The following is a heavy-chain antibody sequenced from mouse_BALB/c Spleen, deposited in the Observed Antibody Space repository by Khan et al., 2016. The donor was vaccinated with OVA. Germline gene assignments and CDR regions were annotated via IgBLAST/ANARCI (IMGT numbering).Heavy chain of an antibody. J-gene: IGHJ2*01. CDR3: ARPAYDGYYDY. Sequence: QVQLQQSGPELVRPGVSVKISCKGSGYTFTDYAMYWVKQSHAKSLEWIGLISTYSGNTNYNQKFKGKATMTVDKSSSTAYMELARLTSEDSASDYWARPAYDGYYDYWGQGTTLTVSS. CDR2: ISTYSGNT. CDR1: GYTFTDYA. V-gene: IGHV1S137*01. D-gene: IGHD2-3*01.